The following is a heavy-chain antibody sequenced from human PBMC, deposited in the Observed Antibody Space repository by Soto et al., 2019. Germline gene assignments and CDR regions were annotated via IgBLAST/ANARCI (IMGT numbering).Heavy chain of an antibody. Sequence: SETLSLTCAVSGYPISSGYYWGFIRQPPGKGLEWIGIIHHSGSTYYNPSLRSRITISVDTSKNQFSLKMPSVTAADTAVYYCARSSGYVPGGYWGQGILVTVSS. CDR2: IHHSGST. CDR3: ARSSGYVPGGY. CDR1: GYPISSGYY. D-gene: IGHD5-12*01. J-gene: IGHJ4*02. V-gene: IGHV4-38-2*01.